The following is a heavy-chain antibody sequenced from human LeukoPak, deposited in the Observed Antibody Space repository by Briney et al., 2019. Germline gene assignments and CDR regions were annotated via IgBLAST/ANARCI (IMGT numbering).Heavy chain of an antibody. CDR3: ARESWLPLDY. J-gene: IGHJ4*02. CDR2: ISSSSSTI. CDR1: GFTFSSYS. D-gene: IGHD6-19*01. V-gene: IGHV3-48*04. Sequence: GGSLRLSCAASGFTFSSYSMNWVRQAPGKGLEWVSYISSSSSTIYYADSMKGRFTISRDNAKNSLYLQMNSLRAEDTAVYYCARESWLPLDYWGQGTLVTVSS.